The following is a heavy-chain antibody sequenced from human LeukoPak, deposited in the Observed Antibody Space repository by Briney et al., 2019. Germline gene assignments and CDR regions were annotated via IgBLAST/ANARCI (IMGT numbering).Heavy chain of an antibody. D-gene: IGHD5-12*01. CDR1: GFTFSNSD. CDR3: AKDRRGYSGYDSTFDY. Sequence: GGSLRLSCAASGFTFSNSDMNWVHQAPGNGLEWVSGISWNSGSIGYADSVKGRFTISRDNAKNSLYLQMNSLRAEDAALYYCAKDRRGYSGYDSTFDYWGQGTLVTVSS. V-gene: IGHV3-9*01. J-gene: IGHJ4*02. CDR2: ISWNSGSI.